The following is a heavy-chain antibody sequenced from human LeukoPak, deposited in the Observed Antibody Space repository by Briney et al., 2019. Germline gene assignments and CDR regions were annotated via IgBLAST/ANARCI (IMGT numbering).Heavy chain of an antibody. V-gene: IGHV1-2*02. J-gene: IGHJ4*02. CDR3: ARYTITAAGFPFDY. CDR2: INSHSGGT. CDR1: GYTFTGYY. Sequence: ASGKVSCKASGYTFTGYYVHWVRQAPGQGLEWMGWINSHSGGTDYAHKFQGRVTMTRDTSISTAYMELSRLKSDDTAVYYCARYTITAAGFPFDYWGQGTLVTVPS. D-gene: IGHD6-13*01.